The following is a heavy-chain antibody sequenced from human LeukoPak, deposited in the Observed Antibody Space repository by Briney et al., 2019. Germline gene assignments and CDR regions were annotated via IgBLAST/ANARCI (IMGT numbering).Heavy chain of an antibody. J-gene: IGHJ4*02. CDR1: GFTFSNYS. CDR2: ISSSSSYI. V-gene: IGHV3-21*01. CDR3: ARDMEDSSSWSINDY. Sequence: PGGSLRLSCAASGFTFSNYSMNWFRQAPGKGLEWVSSISSSSSYIYYADSVKGRFTISRDNAKNSLYLQMNSLRAEDTAVYYCARDMEDSSSWSINDYWGQGTLVTVSS. D-gene: IGHD6-13*01.